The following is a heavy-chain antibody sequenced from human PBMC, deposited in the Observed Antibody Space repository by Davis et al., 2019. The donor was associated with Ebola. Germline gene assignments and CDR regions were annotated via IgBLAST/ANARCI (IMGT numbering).Heavy chain of an antibody. D-gene: IGHD4-23*01. CDR1: AGSIISYY. CDR3: ARSQTTVVTDLTY. CDR2: VYDSGST. V-gene: IGHV4-59*08. J-gene: IGHJ4*02. Sequence: SQTLSLTCTLSAGSIISYYSTWIRQPPGNGLEWIGNVYDSGSTNYNPSLKSRVTISVDTPKNQFSLKVKSVTAADTAVYYCARSQTTVVTDLTYWGQGTRVTVSS.